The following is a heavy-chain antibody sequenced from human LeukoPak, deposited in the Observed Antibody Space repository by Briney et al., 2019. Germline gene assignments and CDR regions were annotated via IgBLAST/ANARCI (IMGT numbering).Heavy chain of an antibody. CDR2: ISASGART. Sequence: PGGSLRLSCAASGFTFSNYAMSWVRQAPGRGLEWVSGISASGARTYNADSVKGRFTISRDNSKNTLYLQMNSLRADDTAVYYCAKGVRQWELLDASDFWGHGTMVTVSS. CDR1: GFTFSNYA. CDR3: AKGVRQWELLDASDF. D-gene: IGHD1-26*01. J-gene: IGHJ3*01. V-gene: IGHV3-23*01.